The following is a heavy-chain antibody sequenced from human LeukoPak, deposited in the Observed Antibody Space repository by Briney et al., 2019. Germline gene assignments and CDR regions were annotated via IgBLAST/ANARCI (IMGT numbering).Heavy chain of an antibody. Sequence: GGSLRLSCAASGFTFSSYAMSWVRQAPGKGLEWVSAISGSGGSTYYADSVKGRFTISRDNSKNTLYLQMNSLRAEDTAVYYCAKAGDSSGYYPIWYWGQGTLVTVSS. CDR3: AKAGDSSGYYPIWY. CDR2: ISGSGGST. J-gene: IGHJ4*02. V-gene: IGHV3-23*01. D-gene: IGHD3-22*01. CDR1: GFTFSSYA.